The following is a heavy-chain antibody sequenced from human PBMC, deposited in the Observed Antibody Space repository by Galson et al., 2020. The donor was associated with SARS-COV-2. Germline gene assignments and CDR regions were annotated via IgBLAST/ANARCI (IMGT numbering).Heavy chain of an antibody. CDR3: ARSYSGSYSDEYSW. J-gene: IGHJ4*02. D-gene: IGHD1-26*01. V-gene: IGHV3-23*01. CDR1: GFTFSSYA. Sequence: GESLKISCAASGFTFSSYAMSWVRQAPGKGLEWVSAISGSGGSTYYADSVKGRFTISRDNSKNTLYLQMNSLRAEDTAVYYCARSYSGSYSDEYSWWGQGTLVTVSS. CDR2: ISGSGGST.